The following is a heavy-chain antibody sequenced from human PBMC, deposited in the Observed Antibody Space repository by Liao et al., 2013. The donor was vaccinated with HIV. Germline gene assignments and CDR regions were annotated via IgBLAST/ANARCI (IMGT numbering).Heavy chain of an antibody. CDR2: INHSGST. Sequence: QVQLQQWGAGLLKPSETLSLTCAVYGGSFSGYYWSWIRQPPGKGLEWIGEINHSGSTNYNPSLKSRVTMSVETSRNQFSLRLSSVTAADTAVYYCARGGITGTTNYFDAWGQGTLVTVSS. CDR3: ARGGITGTTNYFDA. J-gene: IGHJ5*02. CDR1: GGSFSGYY. D-gene: IGHD1-7*01. V-gene: IGHV4-34*01.